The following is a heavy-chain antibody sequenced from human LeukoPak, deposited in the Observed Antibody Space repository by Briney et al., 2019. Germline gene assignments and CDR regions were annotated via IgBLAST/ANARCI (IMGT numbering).Heavy chain of an antibody. J-gene: IGHJ6*02. CDR1: GFAFHSSG. Sequence: GGSLRLSCAASGFAFHSSGMHWVRQAPGKGPEWVLCISFNSESIGYADSVKGRFTISRDNAKNSVYLQMNSLSIEDTALYYCVKGCSSMVRGSADVWGQGTTVTVSS. V-gene: IGHV3-9*01. D-gene: IGHD3-10*01. CDR2: ISFNSESI. CDR3: VKGCSSMVRGSADV.